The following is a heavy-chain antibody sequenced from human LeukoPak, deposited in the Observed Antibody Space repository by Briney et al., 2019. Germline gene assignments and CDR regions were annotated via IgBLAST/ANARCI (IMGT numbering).Heavy chain of an antibody. V-gene: IGHV4-61*02. CDR3: AGRTVTNGWFRIDY. CDR1: GGSISSGSYY. D-gene: IGHD6-19*01. CDR2: IYTSGST. J-gene: IGHJ4*02. Sequence: SETLSLTCTVSGGSISSGSYYWSWIRQPAGKGLEWIGRIYTSGSTNYNPSLKSRVTISVDTSKNQFSLKLSSVTAADTAVYYCAGRTVTNGWFRIDYWGQGSLVIVSS.